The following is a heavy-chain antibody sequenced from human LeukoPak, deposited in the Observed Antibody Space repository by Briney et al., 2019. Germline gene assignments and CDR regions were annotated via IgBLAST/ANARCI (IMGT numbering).Heavy chain of an antibody. CDR1: GFTFSNCA. CDR3: ARGTAMRDTPQKNWFDP. V-gene: IGHV3-30*04. J-gene: IGHJ5*02. Sequence: PGGSLRLSCAASGFTFSNCAMHWVRQAPGKGLEWVAVISYDGSNKYYADSVKGRLTISRDNSKNTVYVQMNSLRAEDTAVYYCARGTAMRDTPQKNWFDPWGQGTLVTVSS. CDR2: ISYDGSNK. D-gene: IGHD2-21*02.